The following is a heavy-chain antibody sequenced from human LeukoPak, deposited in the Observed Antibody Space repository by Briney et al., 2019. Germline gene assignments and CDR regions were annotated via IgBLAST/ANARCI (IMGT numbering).Heavy chain of an antibody. CDR3: ARDGWAVAGTSYMDV. V-gene: IGHV4-39*07. CDR1: GGSISSSSYY. Sequence: SETLSLTCTVSGGSISSSSYYWGWIRQPPGKGLEWIGSIYYSGSTYYNPSLKSRVTISVDTSKNQFSLKLSSVTAADTAVYYCARDGWAVAGTSYMDVWGKGTTVTVSS. J-gene: IGHJ6*03. CDR2: IYYSGST. D-gene: IGHD6-19*01.